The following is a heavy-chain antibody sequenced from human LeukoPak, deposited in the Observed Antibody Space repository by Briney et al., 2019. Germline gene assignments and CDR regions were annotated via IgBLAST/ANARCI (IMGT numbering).Heavy chain of an antibody. Sequence: SETLCLTCTVSGCSISSGDYYWSRLRQPPGKGLEWIGYSYYSGSTYYNPSLESRVTISVDTSKNQFSLKLSSVTAADTAVYYCAREDATMVRGGFDYWGQGTLVTVSS. CDR1: GCSISSGDYY. CDR3: AREDATMVRGGFDY. V-gene: IGHV4-30-4*01. CDR2: SYYSGST. D-gene: IGHD3-10*01. J-gene: IGHJ4*02.